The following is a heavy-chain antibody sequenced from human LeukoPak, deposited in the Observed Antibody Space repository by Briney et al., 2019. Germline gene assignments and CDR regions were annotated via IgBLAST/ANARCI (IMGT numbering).Heavy chain of an antibody. CDR3: ARAMVRGVLDY. V-gene: IGHV3-33*01. CDR1: GFTFSSYG. Sequence: GGSLRLSCAASGFTFSSYGMHWVRQAPGKGLEWVAVIWYDGSNKYYADSVKGRFTISRDNSKNTLYLQMNSLRAEDTAVYYCARAMVRGVLDYWGQGTLVTVSS. D-gene: IGHD3-10*01. CDR2: IWYDGSNK. J-gene: IGHJ4*02.